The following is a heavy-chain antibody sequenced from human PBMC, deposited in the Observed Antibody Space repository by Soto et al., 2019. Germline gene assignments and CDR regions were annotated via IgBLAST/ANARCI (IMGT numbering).Heavy chain of an antibody. Sequence: SDTVSYTDSGHSLSQLSKHWVRQAPGQGQEWMGGFDPEDDEKMYAQRFQGRVTMTEDTSADTAYTELRSLRTEDTARYYCASTRLLRIEGQLFAYWGQGTLVTVSS. CDR1: GHSLSQLS. CDR2: FDPEDDEK. D-gene: IGHD2-2*01. V-gene: IGHV1-24*01. J-gene: IGHJ4*02. CDR3: ASTRLLRIEGQLFAY.